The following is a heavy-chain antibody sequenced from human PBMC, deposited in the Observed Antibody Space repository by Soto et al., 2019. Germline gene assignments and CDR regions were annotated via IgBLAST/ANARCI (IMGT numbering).Heavy chain of an antibody. D-gene: IGHD3-9*01. V-gene: IGHV4-31*03. CDR1: VGSISSGGYY. CDR3: ARVSRGEYLDWLQFEY. CDR2: IYYSGST. Sequence: SETVSLTCTFSVGSISSGGYYCSWIRQHPWKGLEWIGYIYYSGSTYYNPSLKSRVTISVDTSKNQFSLKLSSVTAADTAVYYCARVSRGEYLDWLQFEYWGQRTLVSVSS. J-gene: IGHJ4*02.